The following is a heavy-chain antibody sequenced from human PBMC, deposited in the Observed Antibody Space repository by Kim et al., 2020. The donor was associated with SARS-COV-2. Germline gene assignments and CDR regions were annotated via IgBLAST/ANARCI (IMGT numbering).Heavy chain of an antibody. Sequence: GGSLRLSCAASRFTFINAWMSWVRQAPGKGLEWVGRIKANADGGSTDYADPGKGRFTISRDDSTNTLYLQMNGLKTEDSAVYYSTTLQIATTIPDYWGQG. D-gene: IGHD1-1*01. CDR1: RFTFINAW. CDR2: IKANADGGST. J-gene: IGHJ4*02. V-gene: IGHV3-15*01. CDR3: TTLQIATTIPDY.